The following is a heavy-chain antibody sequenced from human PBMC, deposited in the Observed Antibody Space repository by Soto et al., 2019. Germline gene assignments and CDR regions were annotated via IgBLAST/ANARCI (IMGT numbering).Heavy chain of an antibody. Sequence: ASVKVSCKASGYTFASYDINWVRQATGQGLEWMGWMNPNSGNTGYAQKFQGRVTMTRNTSISTAYMEPSSLRSEDTAVYYCAREEGYYGMDVWGQGTTVTVSS. CDR1: GYTFASYD. J-gene: IGHJ6*02. CDR2: MNPNSGNT. V-gene: IGHV1-8*01. CDR3: AREEGYYGMDV.